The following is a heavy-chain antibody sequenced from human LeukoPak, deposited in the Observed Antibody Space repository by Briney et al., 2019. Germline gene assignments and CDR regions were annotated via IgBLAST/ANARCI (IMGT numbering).Heavy chain of an antibody. Sequence: SETLSLTCTVSGYSISSGSYWGWIRQSPQMGLEWIGSIYQDGSTYYNPSLKSRATILVDTSNNRFSLELTALTAADTALYYCARDPTNYRTGAFDYWGQGTPVTVSS. J-gene: IGHJ4*02. CDR1: GYSISSGSY. CDR2: IYQDGST. V-gene: IGHV4-38-2*02. D-gene: IGHD4/OR15-4a*01. CDR3: ARDPTNYRTGAFDY.